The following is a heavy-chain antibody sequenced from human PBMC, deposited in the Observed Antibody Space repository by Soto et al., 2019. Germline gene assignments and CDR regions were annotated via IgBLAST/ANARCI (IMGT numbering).Heavy chain of an antibody. J-gene: IGHJ5*02. CDR3: ARTDIVTTNWFDP. Sequence: QVHLQQWGAVLLKLSETLSLTCAVYGESFIGYYWTCIRQSPGKGLEWIGEINHGGSTNYNPSLKSRVTISIDTSKNQFSLKLTSVTAADTSVYYCARTDIVTTNWFDPWGPGNPGHRFL. V-gene: IGHV4-34*01. CDR1: GESFIGYY. D-gene: IGHD5-12*01. CDR2: INHGGST.